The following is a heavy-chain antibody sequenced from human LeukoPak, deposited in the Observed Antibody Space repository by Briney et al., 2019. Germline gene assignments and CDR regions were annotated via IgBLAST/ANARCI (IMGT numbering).Heavy chain of an antibody. CDR3: ARRGDGYNPDY. J-gene: IGHJ4*02. Sequence: SETLSLTCAVSGYSISSGYYWGWIRQPPGKGLEWIGNIYHSGYTFYNPSLESRVTISVDTSKNQFSLKLTSVIAADTAVYYCARRGDGYNPDYWGQGNLVTVSS. CDR1: GYSISSGYY. D-gene: IGHD5-24*01. V-gene: IGHV4-38-2*01. CDR2: IYHSGYT.